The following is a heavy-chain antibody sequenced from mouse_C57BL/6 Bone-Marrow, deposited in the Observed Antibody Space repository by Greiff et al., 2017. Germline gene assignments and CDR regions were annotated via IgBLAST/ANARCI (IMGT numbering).Heavy chain of an antibody. V-gene: IGHV1-55*01. J-gene: IGHJ1*03. CDR2: IYPGSGST. CDR1: GFNFTSYW. CDR3: ARPYYSNYWYFDD. Sequence: QVQLQQPGAELVKPGASVKMSCKASGFNFTSYWITWVKPRPGQGLEWIGDIYPGSGSTDYSEKFKSKATLTVDTSSSTAYMQLSSLTSEDSAVYYSARPYYSNYWYFDDWGTGTTVTVSS. D-gene: IGHD2-5*01.